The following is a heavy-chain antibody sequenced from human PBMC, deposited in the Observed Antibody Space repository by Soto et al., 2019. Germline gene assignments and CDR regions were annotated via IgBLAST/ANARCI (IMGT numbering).Heavy chain of an antibody. CDR2: ISPDGSST. CDR3: ARAPGGYFID. Sequence: EVQLVESGGGLVQPGGSLRLSCADSGFSFSTYWMHWVRQGPGKGLVWVSRISPDGSSTNYPDSVRGRFTISSDNAKNTLYLQMTGLRAEDTAVYYCARAPGGYFIDWGQGTMVTVSS. V-gene: IGHV3-74*01. CDR1: GFSFSTYW. D-gene: IGHD5-18*01. J-gene: IGHJ3*01.